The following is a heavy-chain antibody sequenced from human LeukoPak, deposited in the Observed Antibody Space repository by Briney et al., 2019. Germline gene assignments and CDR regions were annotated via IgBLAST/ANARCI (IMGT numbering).Heavy chain of an antibody. V-gene: IGHV4-4*02. J-gene: IGHJ6*03. CDR3: ARGIAAAGTESMDV. CDR2: IYHSGST. Sequence: SETLSLTCAVSGGSISSSNWWSWVRQPPGKGLEWIGEIYHSGSTYYNPSLKSRVTISVDKSKNQFSLKLSSVTAADTAVYYCARGIAAAGTESMDVWGKGTTVTVSS. CDR1: GGSISSSNW. D-gene: IGHD6-13*01.